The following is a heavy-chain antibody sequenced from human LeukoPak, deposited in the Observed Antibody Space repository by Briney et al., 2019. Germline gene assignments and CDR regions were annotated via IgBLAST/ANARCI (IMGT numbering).Heavy chain of an antibody. Sequence: GRSLRLSCAASGFTLSSYAMHWVRQAPGKGLEWVAVISYDGSNKYYADSVKGRFTISRDNSKNTLYLQMNSLRAEDTAVYYCARDNQIAAAGTLDYWGQGTLVTVSS. CDR2: ISYDGSNK. V-gene: IGHV3-30-3*01. J-gene: IGHJ4*02. CDR1: GFTLSSYA. CDR3: ARDNQIAAAGTLDY. D-gene: IGHD6-13*01.